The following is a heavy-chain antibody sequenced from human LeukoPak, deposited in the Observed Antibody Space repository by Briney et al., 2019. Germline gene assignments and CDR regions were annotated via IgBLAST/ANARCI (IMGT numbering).Heavy chain of an antibody. V-gene: IGHV1-18*01. CDR2: ISAYNRNT. D-gene: IGHD3-10*01. CDR1: GYTFTSYG. CDR3: ARLASVGYYGSGSHDY. Sequence: ASVKVSCKASGYTFTSYGISWVRQAPGQGLEWMGWISAYNRNTNYAQKLQGRVTMTTDTSTSTAYMELRSLRSDDTAVYYCARLASVGYYGSGSHDYWGQGTLVTVSS. J-gene: IGHJ4*02.